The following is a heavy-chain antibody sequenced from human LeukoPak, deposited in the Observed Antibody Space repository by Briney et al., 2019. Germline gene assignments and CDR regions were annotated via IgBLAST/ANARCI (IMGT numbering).Heavy chain of an antibody. J-gene: IGHJ4*02. CDR2: IWYDGDSK. CDR1: GFTFSNYG. V-gene: IGHV3-33*01. Sequence: TGGSLRLSCAASGFTFSNYGMHWVRQAPGKGLEWVAVIWYDGDSKYYADSVKGRFTLSRDNSKNTLYLEMNSLRAEDTAVYYCARVGSDWDFAYWGQGTLVTVSS. D-gene: IGHD3/OR15-3a*01. CDR3: ARVGSDWDFAY.